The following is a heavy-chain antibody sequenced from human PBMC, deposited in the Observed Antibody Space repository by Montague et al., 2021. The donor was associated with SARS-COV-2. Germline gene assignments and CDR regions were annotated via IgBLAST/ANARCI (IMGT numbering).Heavy chain of an antibody. CDR1: GGSFSGYY. V-gene: IGHV4-34*01. CDR2: INHSGST. D-gene: IGHD3-10*01. CDR3: ARVRYYGSGTSLGMDV. Sequence: SETLSLTCAVYGGSFSGYYWSWIRQPPGKGLEWIGEINHSGSTNYNPSLKSRVTISVDTSKNQFSLKLSSVIAAATAVYYYARVRYYGSGTSLGMDVWGQGTTVTVSS. J-gene: IGHJ6*02.